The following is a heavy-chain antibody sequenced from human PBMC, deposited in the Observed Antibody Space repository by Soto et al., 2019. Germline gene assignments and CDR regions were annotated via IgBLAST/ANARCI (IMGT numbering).Heavy chain of an antibody. V-gene: IGHV1-18*01. CDR3: ARDITGATGDY. CDR2: ISTSNGDT. CDR1: GYTFINYN. Sequence: ASVKVSCKASGYTFINYNIFWVRQAPGQGLEWMGWISTSNGDTSYAQNFQGRVIMTTDTSTSTAYVELRSLRYDDTAVYYCARDITGATGDYWGQGTLVTVSS. D-gene: IGHD1-26*01. J-gene: IGHJ4*02.